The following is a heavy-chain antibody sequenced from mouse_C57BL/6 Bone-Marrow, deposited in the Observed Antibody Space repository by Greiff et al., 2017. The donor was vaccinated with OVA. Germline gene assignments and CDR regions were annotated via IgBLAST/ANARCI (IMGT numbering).Heavy chain of an antibody. CDR3: TRGRLLADYAMDY. CDR2: IDPETGGT. J-gene: IGHJ4*01. Sequence: VQGVESGAELVRPGASVTLSCKASGYTFTDYEMHWVKQTPVHGLEWIGAIDPETGGTAYNQKFKGKAILTADKSSSTAYMELRSLTSEDSAVYYGTRGRLLADYAMDYWGQGTSVTVSS. D-gene: IGHD2-1*01. V-gene: IGHV1-15*01. CDR1: GYTFTDYE.